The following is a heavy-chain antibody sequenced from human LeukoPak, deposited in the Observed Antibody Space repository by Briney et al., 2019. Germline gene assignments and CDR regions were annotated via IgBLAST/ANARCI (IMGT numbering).Heavy chain of an antibody. V-gene: IGHV4-39*07. CDR1: GGSISSSSYY. CDR3: ARGGSGPSDY. J-gene: IGHJ4*02. D-gene: IGHD1-26*01. Sequence: PSETLSLTCTVSGGSISSSSYYWGWIRQPPGKGLEWIGEINHSGSTNYNPSLKSRVTISVDTSKNQFSLKLSSVTAADTAVYYCARGGSGPSDYWGQGTLVTVSS. CDR2: INHSGST.